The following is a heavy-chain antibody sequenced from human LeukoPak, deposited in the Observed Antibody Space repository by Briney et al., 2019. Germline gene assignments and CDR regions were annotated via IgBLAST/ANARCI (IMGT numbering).Heavy chain of an antibody. Sequence: SETLSLTCTVSGGSIRRANYYWGWIRQSPGKGLEWIGSIYHSGSTYYNPTLLSRVTKSVDTSKNQFSLNLSSVTAADTAVYFCARGTSSGRDHYFDSWGQGTQVTVSS. CDR1: GGSIRRANYY. V-gene: IGHV4-39*07. CDR2: IYHSGST. J-gene: IGHJ4*02. D-gene: IGHD6-19*01. CDR3: ARGTSSGRDHYFDS.